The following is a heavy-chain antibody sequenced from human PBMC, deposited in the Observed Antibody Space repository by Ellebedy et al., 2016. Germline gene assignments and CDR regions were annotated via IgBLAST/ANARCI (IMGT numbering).Heavy chain of an antibody. CDR1: GFTFSSYA. CDR2: ISGSGGST. D-gene: IGHD5-18*01. CDR3: AKDIGYSYGYNFDY. V-gene: IGHV3-23*01. J-gene: IGHJ4*02. Sequence: GESLKISXAASGFTFSSYAMSWVRQAPGKGLEWVSAISGSGGSTYYADSVKGRFTISRDNAKNSLYLQMNSLRAEDTALYYCAKDIGYSYGYNFDYWGQGTLVTVSS.